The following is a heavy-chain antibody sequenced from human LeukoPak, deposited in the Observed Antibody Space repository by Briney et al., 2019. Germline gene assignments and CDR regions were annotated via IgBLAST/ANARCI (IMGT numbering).Heavy chain of an antibody. J-gene: IGHJ6*02. CDR3: ARDRVTNSYDYYGLDV. V-gene: IGHV3-7*03. Sequence: GGSLRLSCAASGFPFSNYWMNWVRQAPGKGLEWVANINQGGSGKYYVDSVKGRFTISRDNAKNSLYLQINSLRAEDTAVYFCARDRVTNSYDYYGLDVWGQGTTVSVSS. D-gene: IGHD3-10*01. CDR2: INQGGSGK. CDR1: GFPFSNYW.